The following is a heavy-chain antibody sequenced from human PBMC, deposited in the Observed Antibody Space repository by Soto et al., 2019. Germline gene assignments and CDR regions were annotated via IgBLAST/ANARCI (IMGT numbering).Heavy chain of an antibody. D-gene: IGHD1-26*01. J-gene: IGHJ5*02. CDR2: IYYSGST. V-gene: IGHV4-59*01. Sequence: KPSETLSLTCTFPGGSISAYYWRWIRQPPGKGLEWIGHIYYSGSTNYSPSLKSRVTISIDTSKRQFSLKLRSVTAADTAVYYCARVGSGSYYDFNWFDPWGQGKVVTVSS. CDR1: GGSISAYY. CDR3: ARVGSGSYYDFNWFDP.